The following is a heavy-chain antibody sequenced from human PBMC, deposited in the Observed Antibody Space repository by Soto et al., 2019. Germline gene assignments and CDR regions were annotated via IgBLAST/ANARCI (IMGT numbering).Heavy chain of an antibody. J-gene: IGHJ4*02. CDR3: ARSRSGAVPDSIGY. Sequence: QVQLVESGGRVVQPGRSLRLSCAASEFMFNRYAIHWVRQTPGKGLEWVAVISKDGSVQYYADSVRGRFIISRDKSKDTVHLEMNSLRVEDTAVFYCARSRSGAVPDSIGYWGQGTPVTVSS. V-gene: IGHV3-30-3*01. D-gene: IGHD3-3*01. CDR2: ISKDGSVQ. CDR1: EFMFNRYA.